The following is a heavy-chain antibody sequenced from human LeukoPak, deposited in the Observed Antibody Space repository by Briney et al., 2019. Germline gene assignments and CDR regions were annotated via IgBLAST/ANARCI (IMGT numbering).Heavy chain of an antibody. J-gene: IGHJ4*02. CDR3: AREEGPLDY. V-gene: IGHV3-53*04. Sequence: GGSLRLSCAASGFIFSDYWMHWVRQAPGKGLEWVSVIYSSGSTYYADSVKGRFTVSRHNSKNTLYLQMNSLRVEDTAVYYCAREEGPLDYWGQGTLVTVSS. CDR1: GFIFSDYW. CDR2: IYSSGST.